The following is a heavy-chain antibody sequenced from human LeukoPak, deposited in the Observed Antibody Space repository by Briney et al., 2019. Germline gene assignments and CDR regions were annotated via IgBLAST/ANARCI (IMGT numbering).Heavy chain of an antibody. J-gene: IGHJ5*02. D-gene: IGHD3-10*01. CDR1: GGTFSSYA. CDR3: ARDTMVRGVRYNWFDP. Sequence: SVKVSCKASGGTFSSYAISWVRQAPGQGLEWMGRIIPILGIANYAQKFQGRVTITADKSTSTAYIELSSLRSEDTAVYYCARDTMVRGVRYNWFDPWGQGTLVTVSS. V-gene: IGHV1-69*04. CDR2: IIPILGIA.